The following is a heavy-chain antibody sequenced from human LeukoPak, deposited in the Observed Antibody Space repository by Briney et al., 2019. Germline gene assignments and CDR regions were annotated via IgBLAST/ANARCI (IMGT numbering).Heavy chain of an antibody. D-gene: IGHD3-16*01. Sequence: GGSLRLSCAASGFTFSSYDMHWVRQAPGKGLEWVAVISYDGSNKYYADSVKGRFTISRDNSKNTLYLQMNSLRAEDTAVYYCAKWGGVYYFDYWGQGTLVTVSS. CDR1: GFTFSSYD. J-gene: IGHJ4*02. V-gene: IGHV3-30*04. CDR2: ISYDGSNK. CDR3: AKWGGVYYFDY.